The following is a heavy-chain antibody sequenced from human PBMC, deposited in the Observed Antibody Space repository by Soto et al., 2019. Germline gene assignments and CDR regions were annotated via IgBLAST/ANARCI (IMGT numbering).Heavy chain of an antibody. D-gene: IGHD6-19*01. CDR2: MNPNSGNT. Sequence: ASVKVSCKASGYTFTSYDINWVRQATGQGLEWMGWMNPNSGNTDYAQKFQDRVTMTRNTSISTAYMELSSLRSEDTAVYYCARDYSSGYGMDVWGQGTTVTVSS. J-gene: IGHJ6*02. CDR1: GYTFTSYD. CDR3: ARDYSSGYGMDV. V-gene: IGHV1-8*01.